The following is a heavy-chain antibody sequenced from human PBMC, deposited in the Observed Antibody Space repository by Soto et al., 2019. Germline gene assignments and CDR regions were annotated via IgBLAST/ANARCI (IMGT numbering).Heavy chain of an antibody. V-gene: IGHV4-39*01. Sequence: SETQSPTSTISGGTIRRRGYNSGWVRPPPGKGLEWIGSIYYSGSTYYNPSLKSRVTISVDTSKNQFSLKLSSVTAADTAVYYCARLSLRVAGSFDYWGQGTLVTVSS. D-gene: IGHD6-19*01. CDR2: IYYSGST. CDR3: ARLSLRVAGSFDY. J-gene: IGHJ4*02. CDR1: GGTIRRRGYN.